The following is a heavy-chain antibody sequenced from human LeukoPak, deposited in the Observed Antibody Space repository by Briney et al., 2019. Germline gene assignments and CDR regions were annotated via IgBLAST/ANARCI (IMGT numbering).Heavy chain of an antibody. D-gene: IGHD3-10*01. CDR1: GFTFSSYS. CDR2: ISSSSSYS. J-gene: IGHJ4*02. CDR3: ARDKFGDY. Sequence: PGGSLRLSCAASGFTFSSYSMNWVRQAPGKGLEWVSSISSSSSYSYYADSAKGRFTISRDNAKNSLYLQMNSLRAEDTAVYYCARDKFGDYWGQGTLVTVSS. V-gene: IGHV3-21*01.